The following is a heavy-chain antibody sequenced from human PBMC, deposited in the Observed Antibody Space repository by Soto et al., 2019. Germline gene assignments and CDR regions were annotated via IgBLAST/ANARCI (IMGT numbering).Heavy chain of an antibody. D-gene: IGHD3-10*01. J-gene: IGHJ4*02. CDR3: AKTGRYYYGSGSYYFDC. CDR2: ISGSGGST. CDR1: GFTFSSYA. V-gene: IGHV3-23*01. Sequence: GGSLRLSCAASGFTFSSYAMSWVRQAPGKGLEWVSAISGSGGSTYYADSVKGRFTISRDNSKNTLYLQMNSLRAEDKAVYYCAKTGRYYYGSGSYYFDCWGQGTLVTVSS.